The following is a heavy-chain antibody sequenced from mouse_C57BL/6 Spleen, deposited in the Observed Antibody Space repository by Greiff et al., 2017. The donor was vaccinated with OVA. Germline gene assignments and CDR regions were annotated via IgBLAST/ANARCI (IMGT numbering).Heavy chain of an antibody. CDR3: ARDRDYYGYFDY. CDR2: ISYDGSN. CDR1: GYSITSGYY. V-gene: IGHV3-6*01. J-gene: IGHJ2*01. Sequence: ESGPGLVKPSQSLSLTCSVTGYSITSGYYWNWIRQFPGNKLEWMGYISYDGSNNYNPSLKNRISITRDTSKNQFFLKLNSVTTEDTATYYCARDRDYYGYFDYWGQGTTLTVSS. D-gene: IGHD1-1*01.